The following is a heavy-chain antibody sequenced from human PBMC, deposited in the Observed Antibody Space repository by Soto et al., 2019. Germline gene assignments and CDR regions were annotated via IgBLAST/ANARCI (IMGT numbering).Heavy chain of an antibody. J-gene: IGHJ1*01. D-gene: IGHD3-9*01. Sequence: QLQLQESGPGLVKPSETLSLTCTVSGGSISSSSYYWGWIRQPPGKGLEWIGSIYYSGSTYYNPSPKSGIPIPVAPSTSRFSLNLTSVSDADTAVYYCARHPEDFYILTGYLLAEYFQHWGQGTLVTVSS. CDR2: IYYSGST. CDR1: GGSISSSSYY. V-gene: IGHV4-39*01. CDR3: ARHPEDFYILTGYLLAEYFQH.